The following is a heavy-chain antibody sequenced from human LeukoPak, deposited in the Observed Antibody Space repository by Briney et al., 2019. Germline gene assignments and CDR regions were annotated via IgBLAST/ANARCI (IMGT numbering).Heavy chain of an antibody. D-gene: IGHD1-14*01. Sequence: ASVKVSCKAPGGTFSSYAISWVRQAPGQWLEWMGRIIPILGIANYAQKFQGRVTITADKSTSTAYMELSSLRSEDTAVYYCARIGEPDGGDYWGQGTLVTVSS. CDR1: GGTFSSYA. CDR2: IIPILGIA. CDR3: ARIGEPDGGDY. J-gene: IGHJ4*02. V-gene: IGHV1-69*04.